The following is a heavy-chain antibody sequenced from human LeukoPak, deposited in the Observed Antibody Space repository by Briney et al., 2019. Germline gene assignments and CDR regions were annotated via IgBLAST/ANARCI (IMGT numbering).Heavy chain of an antibody. D-gene: IGHD5-12*01. CDR3: ATYSGYDSWALDY. V-gene: IGHV4-59*01. Sequence: PETLSLTCTVSGGSISSYYWSWIRQPPGKGLEWIGYIYYSGSTNYNPSLKSRVTISVDTSKNQFSLKLSSVTAADTAVYYCATYSGYDSWALDYWGQGTLVTVSS. CDR2: IYYSGST. CDR1: GGSISSYY. J-gene: IGHJ4*02.